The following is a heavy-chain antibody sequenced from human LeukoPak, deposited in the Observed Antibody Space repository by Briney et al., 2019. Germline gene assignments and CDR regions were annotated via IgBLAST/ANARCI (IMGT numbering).Heavy chain of an antibody. CDR2: IKHDGSAQ. CDR1: GFPFSNYW. D-gene: IGHD3-10*01. Sequence: GGSLRLSCTASGFPFSNYWMTWVRQAPGKGLEWVANIKHDGSAQYYIDSVKGRFTISRDNAKNSLSLQMNSLRVEDTAVYYCAKGPGWSNTYYYGSGSRPPFDYWGQGTLVTVSS. V-gene: IGHV3-7*01. CDR3: AKGPGWSNTYYYGSGSRPPFDY. J-gene: IGHJ4*02.